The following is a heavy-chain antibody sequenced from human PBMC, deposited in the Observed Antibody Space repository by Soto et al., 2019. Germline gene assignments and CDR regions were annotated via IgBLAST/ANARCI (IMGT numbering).Heavy chain of an antibody. V-gene: IGHV4-34*01. CDR1: GGSFSGYY. CDR3: ARAQDTATAYYFDY. J-gene: IGHJ4*02. D-gene: IGHD5-18*01. CDR2: INHSGST. Sequence: KTSETLSLTCAVYGGSFSGYYWSWIRQPPGKGLEWIGEINHSGSTNYNPSLKSRVTISVDTSKSQFSLKLSSVTAADTAVYYCARAQDTATAYYFDYWGQGTLVTVSS.